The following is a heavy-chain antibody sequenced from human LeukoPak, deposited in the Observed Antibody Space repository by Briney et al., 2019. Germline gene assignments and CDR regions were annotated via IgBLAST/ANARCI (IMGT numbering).Heavy chain of an antibody. V-gene: IGHV3-23*01. CDR2: ISHTGGST. D-gene: IGHD6-19*01. CDR3: ARSYNIGWYYFDF. Sequence: GGSLRLSCAASGFTFSSYAMSWVRQAPGKGLEWVSSISHTGGSTYYVDSVKGRFTVFRDNSKNTLFLQMNSLRAADTAVYYCARSYNIGWYYFDFWGQGTLVTVSS. J-gene: IGHJ4*02. CDR1: GFTFSSYA.